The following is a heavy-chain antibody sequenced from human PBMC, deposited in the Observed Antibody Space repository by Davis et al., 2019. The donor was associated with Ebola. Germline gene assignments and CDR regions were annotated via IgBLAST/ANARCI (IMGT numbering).Heavy chain of an antibody. CDR1: GFTFGDYA. Sequence: PGGSLRLSCIASGFTFGDYALSWFRQAPGKGLEWVGFIRRKVHGETTEYAASVEGRFTISRDDSKNIAFLQMNSLKTDDTAVYYCTRARSSGWFVGDVEYWGQGTLVTVSS. J-gene: IGHJ4*02. CDR3: TRARSSGWFVGDVEY. D-gene: IGHD6-19*01. V-gene: IGHV3-49*03. CDR2: IRRKVHGETT.